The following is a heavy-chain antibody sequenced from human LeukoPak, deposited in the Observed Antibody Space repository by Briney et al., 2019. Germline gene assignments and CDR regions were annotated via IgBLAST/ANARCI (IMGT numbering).Heavy chain of an antibody. CDR1: GGSISSSSYY. CDR2: IYYSGST. V-gene: IGHV4-61*01. CDR3: ARGSYDSSGYYWFDP. Sequence: SETLSLTCTVSGGSISSSSYYWSWIRQPPGKGLEWIGYIYYSGSTNYNPSLKSRVTISVDTSKNQFSLKLSSVTAADTAVYYCARGSYDSSGYYWFDPWGQGTPVTVSS. D-gene: IGHD3-22*01. J-gene: IGHJ5*02.